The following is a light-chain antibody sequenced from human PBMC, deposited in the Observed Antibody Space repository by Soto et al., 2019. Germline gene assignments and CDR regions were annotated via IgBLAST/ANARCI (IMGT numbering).Light chain of an antibody. V-gene: IGLV2-23*01. J-gene: IGLJ3*02. CDR2: EGT. Sequence: QSALTQPASVSGSPGQSITISCSGASNDIGNNNLVSWYQQHPDKAPKLIIYEGTKRPSGVSSRFSGSKSGNTASLTISGLQAEDEATYSCCSYAGSTNVMFGGGTKVTVL. CDR1: SNDIGNNNL. CDR3: CSYAGSTNVM.